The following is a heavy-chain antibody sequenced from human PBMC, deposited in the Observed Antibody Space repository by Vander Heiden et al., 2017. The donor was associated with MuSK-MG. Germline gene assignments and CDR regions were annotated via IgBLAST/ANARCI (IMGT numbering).Heavy chain of an antibody. D-gene: IGHD3-10*01. Sequence: QVQLQASGPGVVKPSETLSPTCTVSGGSISSYYWSWIRQPPGKGMEWIGYIYYGGSTNYNPSLKGQVTISVDTSKNQFSLKLRSVTAADAAVYYCASGSNYYYYMDVWGKGTTVTVSS. J-gene: IGHJ6*03. CDR1: GGSISSYY. CDR2: IYYGGST. CDR3: ASGSNYYYYMDV. V-gene: IGHV4-59*01.